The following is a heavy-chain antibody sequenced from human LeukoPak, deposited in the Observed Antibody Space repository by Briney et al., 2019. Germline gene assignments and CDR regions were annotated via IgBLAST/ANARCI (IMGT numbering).Heavy chain of an antibody. Sequence: GESLKTSWKGSGYSFSSYWIDWVRQMPAKGREWMGIIYPCDCDTRFSPSFQGQVTISADKSISTAYLQWSSLKASDTAMYYCARLIAAAGDYWGQGTLVTVSS. V-gene: IGHV5-51*01. D-gene: IGHD6-13*01. CDR1: GYSFSSYW. CDR3: ARLIAAAGDY. CDR2: IYPCDCDT. J-gene: IGHJ4*02.